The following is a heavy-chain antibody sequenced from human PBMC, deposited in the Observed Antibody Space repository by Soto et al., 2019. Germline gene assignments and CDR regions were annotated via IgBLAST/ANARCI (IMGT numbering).Heavy chain of an antibody. CDR2: IWYDGTNK. V-gene: IGHV3-33*01. J-gene: IGHJ4*02. CDR3: ARDSSNSQYYFDY. D-gene: IGHD6-13*01. CDR1: GFTFNSYG. Sequence: PGGSLRISCAASGFTFNSYGMHWVRQVPGKGLEWVAIIWYDGTNKNYADSVKGRFTISRDNSKNTLYLQMNSLRAKDTAVYYCARDSSNSQYYFDYWGQGTLVTV.